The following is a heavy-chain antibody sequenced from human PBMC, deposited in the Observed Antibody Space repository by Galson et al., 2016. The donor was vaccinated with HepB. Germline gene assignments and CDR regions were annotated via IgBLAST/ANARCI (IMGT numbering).Heavy chain of an antibody. CDR1: GYTFTSYY. CDR3: ARGRGGSGSYWFDP. D-gene: IGHD3-10*01. J-gene: IGHJ5*02. Sequence: SVKVSCKASGYTFTSYYMHWVRQAPGRGLEWMGAISPSGDSTTYAQKFQGSVTMTRDTSTSTVYMELSSLRSEDTAMYYCARGRGGSGSYWFDPWGQGTLVTVSS. V-gene: IGHV1-46*01. CDR2: ISPSGDST.